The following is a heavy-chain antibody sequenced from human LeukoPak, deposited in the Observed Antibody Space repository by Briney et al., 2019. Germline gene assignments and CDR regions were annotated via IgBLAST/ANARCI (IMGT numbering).Heavy chain of an antibody. D-gene: IGHD2-2*01. CDR1: GGSISSSSYY. Sequence: SETLSLTCTVSGGSISSSSYYWGWIRQPPGKGLEWIGSIYYGGSTYYNPSLKSRVTISVDTSKNQFSLKLSSVTAADTAVYYCARHVERCSSTSCSFDIWGQGTMVTVSS. V-gene: IGHV4-39*01. J-gene: IGHJ3*02. CDR2: IYYGGST. CDR3: ARHVERCSSTSCSFDI.